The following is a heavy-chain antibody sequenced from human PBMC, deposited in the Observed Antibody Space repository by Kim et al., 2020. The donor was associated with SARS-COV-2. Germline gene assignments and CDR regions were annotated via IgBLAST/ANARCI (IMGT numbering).Heavy chain of an antibody. V-gene: IGHV3-33*01. J-gene: IGHJ6*02. CDR3: ARTLVLSGYYGMDV. D-gene: IGHD3-10*01. CDR1: GFTFSSYG. Sequence: GGSLRLSCAASGFTFSSYGMHWVRQAQGKGLEWVSVIWYDESNKYYADSVKGRFTISRDNSKNTLYLQMNSLRAEDTAVYYCARTLVLSGYYGMDVWGQG. CDR2: IWYDESNK.